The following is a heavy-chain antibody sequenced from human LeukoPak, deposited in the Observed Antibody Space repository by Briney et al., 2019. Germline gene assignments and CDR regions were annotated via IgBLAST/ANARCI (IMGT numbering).Heavy chain of an antibody. V-gene: IGHV3-48*04. J-gene: IGHJ4*02. CDR1: GFTFSSYS. Sequence: PGGSLRLSCAASGFTFSSYSMNWVRQAPGKGLEWVSYISSSSSTIYYADSVKGRFTISRDNAKNSLYLQMNSLRAEDTAVYYCAKETPYYDSSGDVWGQGTLVTVSS. CDR2: ISSSSSTI. CDR3: AKETPYYDSSGDV. D-gene: IGHD3-22*01.